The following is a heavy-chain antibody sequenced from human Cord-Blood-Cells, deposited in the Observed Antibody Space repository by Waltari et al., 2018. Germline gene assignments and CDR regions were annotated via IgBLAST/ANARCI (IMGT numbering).Heavy chain of an antibody. CDR3: ARDDSPLTAAIDY. Sequence: QVQRVQPGAEVKKPGASVKVPCRASGYTFTGHYMHLVRQAPGQGRGWMGWINPNSGGTNYAQKFQGRVTMTRDTSISTAYMELSRLRSDDTAVYYCARDDSPLTAAIDYWGQGTLVTVSS. V-gene: IGHV1-2*02. J-gene: IGHJ4*02. D-gene: IGHD2-2*01. CDR1: GYTFTGHY. CDR2: INPNSGGT.